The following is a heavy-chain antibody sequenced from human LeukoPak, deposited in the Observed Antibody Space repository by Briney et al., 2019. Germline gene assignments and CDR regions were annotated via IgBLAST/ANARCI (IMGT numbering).Heavy chain of an antibody. Sequence: RSGGSLRLSCAASGFTFSSYWMSWVRQAPGKGLEWVANIKQDGSEKYYVDSVKGRFTISRDNAKNSLYLQMNSLRAEDTAVYYCAKESNSGQWLVPGFDYWGQGTLVTVSS. CDR1: GFTFSSYW. CDR2: IKQDGSEK. D-gene: IGHD6-19*01. J-gene: IGHJ4*02. V-gene: IGHV3-7*03. CDR3: AKESNSGQWLVPGFDY.